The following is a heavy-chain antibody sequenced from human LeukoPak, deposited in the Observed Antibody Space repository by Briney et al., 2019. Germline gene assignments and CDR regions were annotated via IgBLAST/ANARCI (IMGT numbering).Heavy chain of an antibody. CDR1: GFTLSTYS. Sequence: GGSLRLSCTVSGFTLSTYSLNWVRRAPGKGLEWVSLMTNSRSYYADSVKGRFTISRDNAKNSLDLVMSSLRVDDTAVYYCARDTPITMARGTGYGMDVXGQGXTXTVSS. CDR3: ARDTPITMARGTGYGMDV. D-gene: IGHD3-10*01. J-gene: IGHJ6*02. CDR2: MTNSRSY. V-gene: IGHV3-21*01.